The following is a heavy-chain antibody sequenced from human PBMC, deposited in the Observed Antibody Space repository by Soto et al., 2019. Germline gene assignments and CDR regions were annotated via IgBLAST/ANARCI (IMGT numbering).Heavy chain of an antibody. V-gene: IGHV3-23*01. D-gene: IGHD4-4*01. CDR1: GFTFRSFA. Sequence: GGSLRLSCVASGFTFRSFAMTWVRQAPGKGLEWVAPISAKGVTKNYGGSVKGRLTVSRNNGENTVDLEMSSLRVDDTAMYYCAKASLSTTVIANYAYGLDVWGPGTTVTVSS. J-gene: IGHJ6*02. CDR3: AKASLSTTVIANYAYGLDV. CDR2: ISAKGVTK.